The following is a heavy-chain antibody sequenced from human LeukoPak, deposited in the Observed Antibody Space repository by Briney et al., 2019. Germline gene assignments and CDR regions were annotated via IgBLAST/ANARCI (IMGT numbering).Heavy chain of an antibody. D-gene: IGHD6-19*01. CDR1: GYTLTELS. Sequence: ASVKLSCKVSGYTLTELSMHWVRQAPGKGLEWMGGFDPEDGETIYAQKFQGRVTMTEDTSTDTAYMELSSLRSEDTAVYYCASKPPSSGWYSNWFDPWGQGTLVTVSS. CDR3: ASKPPSSGWYSNWFDP. CDR2: FDPEDGET. J-gene: IGHJ5*02. V-gene: IGHV1-24*01.